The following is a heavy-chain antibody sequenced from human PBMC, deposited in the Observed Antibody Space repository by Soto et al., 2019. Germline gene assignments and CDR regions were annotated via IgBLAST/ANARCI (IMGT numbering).Heavy chain of an antibody. J-gene: IGHJ4*02. Sequence: GGSLRLSCAAAGFSFTNAWMNWVRQAPGKGLEWVGRIKSKTDGGTADYAAPVKGRFTISRDESKNTLYLQMNSLKTEDTAVYYCTTGMSGPKNFWGQGTLVTVSS. D-gene: IGHD6-25*01. CDR1: GFSFTNAW. CDR2: IKSKTDGGTA. CDR3: TTGMSGPKNF. V-gene: IGHV3-15*07.